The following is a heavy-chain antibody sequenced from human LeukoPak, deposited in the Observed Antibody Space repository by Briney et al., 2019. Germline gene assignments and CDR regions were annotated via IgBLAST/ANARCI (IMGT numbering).Heavy chain of an antibody. J-gene: IGHJ4*02. CDR1: GGSISSSSYY. CDR3: ARSNSGYDRLDY. Sequence: SSETLSLTCTVSGGSISSSSYYWGWIRQPPGKGLEWIGSIYYSGSTYYNPSLKSRVTISVDTSKNQFSLKLSSVTAADTAVYYCARSNSGYDRLDYWGQGTLVTVSS. V-gene: IGHV4-39*07. D-gene: IGHD5-12*01. CDR2: IYYSGST.